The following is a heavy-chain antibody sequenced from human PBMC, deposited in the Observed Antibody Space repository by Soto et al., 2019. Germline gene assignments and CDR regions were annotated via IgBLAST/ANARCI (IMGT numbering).Heavy chain of an antibody. CDR3: ARTRAYYDFWSGYGRELDY. CDR1: GYSFTSYW. V-gene: IGHV5-51*01. D-gene: IGHD3-3*01. Sequence: LGESLKISCKGSGYSFTSYWIGWVRQMPGKGLEWMGIIYPGDSDTRYSPSFQGQVTISADKSISTAYLQWSSLKASDTAMYYCARTRAYYDFWSGYGRELDYWGQGTQVTVSS. CDR2: IYPGDSDT. J-gene: IGHJ4*02.